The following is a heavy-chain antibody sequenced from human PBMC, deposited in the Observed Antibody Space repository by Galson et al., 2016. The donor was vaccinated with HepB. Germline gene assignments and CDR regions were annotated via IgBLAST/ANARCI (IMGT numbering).Heavy chain of an antibody. CDR1: GFTFSSYD. Sequence: SLRLSCAASGFTFSSYDMHLVRQATGKGLEWVSGIGTAGDSYYPGSVKGRFTISREDAKNSLYLQMNSLRAGDTAVYYCATSVYGDYRFDDWYFDLWGRGTLVTVSS. J-gene: IGHJ2*01. V-gene: IGHV3-13*04. CDR3: ATSVYGDYRFDDWYFDL. CDR2: IGTAGDS. D-gene: IGHD4-17*01.